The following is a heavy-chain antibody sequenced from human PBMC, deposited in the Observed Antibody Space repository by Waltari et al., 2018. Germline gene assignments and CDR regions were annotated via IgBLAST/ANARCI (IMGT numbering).Heavy chain of an antibody. J-gene: IGHJ6*02. CDR2: INPHSGGT. D-gene: IGHD3-10*01. V-gene: IGHV1-2*04. CDR1: GYTLPGYY. Sequence: QVQLLQSGAEVKKPGDSVRVSCKASGYTLPGYYMNWVRQAPGQGLEWMGWINPHSGGTHFAQKFQGWVTLTRDTSINTAYMELSRVRPNDTAVYYCARAGLIVSRGGLPYYYYGMDVWGQGTTVIVSS. CDR3: ARAGLIVSRGGLPYYYYGMDV.